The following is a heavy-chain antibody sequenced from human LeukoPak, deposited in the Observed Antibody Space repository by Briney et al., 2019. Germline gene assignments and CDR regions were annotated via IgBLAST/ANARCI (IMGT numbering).Heavy chain of an antibody. CDR1: GFTFTTYT. CDR3: ARSRGNDY. CDR2: ISSTSSTI. V-gene: IGHV3-48*02. Sequence: PGESLGLSCAASGFTFTTYTMNWVRQAPGKGLEWISYISSTSSTIEYADSVKGRFTISRDNAKNSLYLQMNSLRDEDTAVYYCARSRGNDYWGQGTLVTVSS. J-gene: IGHJ4*02.